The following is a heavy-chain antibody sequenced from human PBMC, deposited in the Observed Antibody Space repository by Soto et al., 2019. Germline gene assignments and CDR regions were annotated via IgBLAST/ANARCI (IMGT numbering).Heavy chain of an antibody. CDR1: GFTFSSYA. J-gene: IGHJ6*02. CDR3: AKVPVSNIVVEAGGLYYGMDV. D-gene: IGHD2-15*01. Sequence: EVQLLESGGGLVQPGGSLRLSCAASGFTFSSYAMNWVRQAPGKGLQWVSTISDGGGSTYYADSVKGRFTISRDNSKKTLYLQINSLRAEDTAVYYCAKVPVSNIVVEAGGLYYGMDVWGQGTTVTVSS. CDR2: ISDGGGST. V-gene: IGHV3-23*01.